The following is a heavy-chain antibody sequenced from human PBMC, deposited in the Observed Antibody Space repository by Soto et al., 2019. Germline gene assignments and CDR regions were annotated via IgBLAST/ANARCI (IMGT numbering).Heavy chain of an antibody. V-gene: IGHV6-1*01. Sequence: SQTLSHTCAITGDSVSSNSAGWSWVRQSPSRGLEWLGRTYYRSKWYYEYAVSVRGRITINPDTSKNQYSLPLNSVTPEDTAVYFCARGEQYSGSIFDYWGQGTLVTVSS. D-gene: IGHD1-26*01. CDR2: TYYRSKWYY. J-gene: IGHJ4*01. CDR3: ARGEQYSGSIFDY. CDR1: GDSVSSNSAG.